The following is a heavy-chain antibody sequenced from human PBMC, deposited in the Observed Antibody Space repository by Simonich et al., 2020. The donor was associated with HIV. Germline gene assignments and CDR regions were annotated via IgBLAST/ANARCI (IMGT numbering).Heavy chain of an antibody. CDR3: ARDGRKGSSTSCSDY. CDR1: GFTFRSYS. V-gene: IGHV3-21*01. D-gene: IGHD2-2*01. J-gene: IGHJ4*02. CDR2: ISSSSSYI. Sequence: EVQLVESGGGLVKPGGSLRLSCAASGFTFRSYSMNWFRQAPAKGLEWVSTISSSSSYIYYENSVKGRFTISRDNAKNTLYLQMNSLRAEDTAVYYCARDGRKGSSTSCSDYWGQGTLVTVSS.